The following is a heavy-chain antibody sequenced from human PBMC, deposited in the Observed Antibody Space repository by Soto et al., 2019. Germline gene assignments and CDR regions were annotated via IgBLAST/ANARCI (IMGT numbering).Heavy chain of an antibody. CDR1: GGSISSSSYY. D-gene: IGHD3-10*01. Sequence: SETLSLTCTVSGGSISSSSYYWGWIRQPPGKGLEWIGSIYYSGSTYYNPSLKSRVTISVDTSKNQFSLKLSSVTAADTAVYYCAREAGSYYNVDYYYYGMDVWGQGTTVT. CDR2: IYYSGST. V-gene: IGHV4-39*01. CDR3: AREAGSYYNVDYYYYGMDV. J-gene: IGHJ6*02.